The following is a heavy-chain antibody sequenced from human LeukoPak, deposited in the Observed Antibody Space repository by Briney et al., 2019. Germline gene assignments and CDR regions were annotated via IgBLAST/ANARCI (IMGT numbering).Heavy chain of an antibody. CDR2: INHSGST. J-gene: IGHJ5*02. Sequence: SETLSLTCAVYGGSFSGYYWSWIRQPPGKGLEWIGEINHSGSTNYNPSLKSRVTISVDTSKNQFSLKLSSVTAADTAVYHCARGWWYGWFDPWGQGTLVTVSS. D-gene: IGHD2-15*01. CDR3: ARGWWYGWFDP. V-gene: IGHV4-34*01. CDR1: GGSFSGYY.